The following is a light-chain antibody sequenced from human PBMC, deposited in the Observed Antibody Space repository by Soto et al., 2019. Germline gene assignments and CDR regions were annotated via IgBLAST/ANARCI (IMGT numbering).Light chain of an antibody. V-gene: IGLV2-14*01. J-gene: IGLJ3*02. CDR1: SSDIGGYNF. CDR3: NSYTSSTTRVV. Sequence: QSALTQPASVSGSPGQSITISCTGTSSDIGGYNFVSWYQQHPGEAPKLMIYEVSNRPSGVSNRFSGSKSGNTASLTISGLRADDEADYYCNSYTSSTTRVVFGGGTKLTVL. CDR2: EVS.